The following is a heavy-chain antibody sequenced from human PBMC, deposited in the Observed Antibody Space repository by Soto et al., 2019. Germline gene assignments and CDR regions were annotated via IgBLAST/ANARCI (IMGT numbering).Heavy chain of an antibody. J-gene: IGHJ5*02. CDR2: VHYSRGT. Sequence: PSETLSLTCIVSGDSITSPGYWDWIRQPPGKGLEWIGNVHYSRGTYYNPSLKSRVTMSVDTSKNQVSLKLSSVTAADTAVYYCARGRPSNYYGSGSYYHNWFDPWGQGTLVTVSS. V-gene: IGHV4-39*01. CDR1: GDSITSPGY. CDR3: ARGRPSNYYGSGSYYHNWFDP. D-gene: IGHD3-10*01.